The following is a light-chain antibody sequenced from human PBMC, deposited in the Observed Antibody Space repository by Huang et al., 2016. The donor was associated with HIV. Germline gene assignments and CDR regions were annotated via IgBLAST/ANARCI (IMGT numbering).Light chain of an antibody. V-gene: IGKV3-15*01. CDR1: QSVSTN. J-gene: IGKJ3*01. CDR2: GAS. CDR3: QQYNSWPPLFT. Sequence: EVLLTQSPATLSVSPGERATLSCRASQSVSTNLDLYQQKPGQAPRLLIYGASTRATGVPASFSGSGSGTEFTLTISSLQSEDSAVYYCQQYNSWPPLFTFGPGTKVDIK.